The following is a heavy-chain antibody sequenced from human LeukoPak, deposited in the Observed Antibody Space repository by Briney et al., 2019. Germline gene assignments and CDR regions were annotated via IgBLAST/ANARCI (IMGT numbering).Heavy chain of an antibody. CDR3: AKDKGYYDSSGYSMFFDI. CDR1: GFTFSSYG. V-gene: IGHV3-30*18. Sequence: GGSLKLSCAASGFTFSSYGMHWVRQAPGKGLEWVAVISYDGSNKYYADSVKGRFTISRDNSKNTLYLQMNSLRAEDTAVYYCAKDKGYYDSSGYSMFFDIWGQGTMVTVSS. D-gene: IGHD3-22*01. J-gene: IGHJ3*02. CDR2: ISYDGSNK.